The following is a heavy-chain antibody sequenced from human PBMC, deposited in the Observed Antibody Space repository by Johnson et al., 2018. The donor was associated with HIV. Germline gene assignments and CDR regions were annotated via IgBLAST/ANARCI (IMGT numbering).Heavy chain of an antibody. V-gene: IGHV3-11*04. CDR2: ISSSGSTI. CDR1: GFTFSDYY. Sequence: QVQLVESGGGLVKPGGSLRLSCAASGFTFSDYYMSWIRKAPGKGLEWVSYISSSGSTIYYADSVQGRFTISRASSKNPLYLQMNSLRTWDTAVYYCAGGGGCGGYCDSGDDAFDIWGQGTMVTVSS. CDR3: AGGGGCGGYCDSGDDAFDI. J-gene: IGHJ3*02. D-gene: IGHD2-21*02.